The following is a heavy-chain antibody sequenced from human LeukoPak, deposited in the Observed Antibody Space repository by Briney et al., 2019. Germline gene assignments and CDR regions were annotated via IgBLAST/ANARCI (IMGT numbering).Heavy chain of an antibody. J-gene: IGHJ4*02. CDR1: GFTFSNHW. V-gene: IGHV3-7*01. CDR3: ARESITLIGAVLTTEGSGFDY. CDR2: INQDGSQK. Sequence: PGGSLRLSCVASGFTFSNHWMTLVRQAPGKGLEWVANINQDGSQKYDVDSVKGRFTISRDNAKKSLYLQMSSLRAEDTAVYYCARESITLIGAVLTTEGSGFDYWGQGTLVTVPS. D-gene: IGHD3-22*01.